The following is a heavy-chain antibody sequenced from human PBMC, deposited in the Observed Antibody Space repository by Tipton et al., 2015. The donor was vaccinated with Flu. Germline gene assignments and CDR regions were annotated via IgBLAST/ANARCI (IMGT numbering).Heavy chain of an antibody. CDR1: GFTFSSYG. J-gene: IGHJ6*02. Sequence: GSLRLSCEASGFTFSSYGMHWVRQPTGKGLEWVAGVGPSGDTHYTGSVKGRFTISRENARSSLYLQMNGLRAGDTAVYYCTRGPLPDSDWYNGLDVWGQGTTVTVFS. CDR2: VGPSGDT. CDR3: TRGPLPDSDWYNGLDV. D-gene: IGHD1/OR15-1a*01. V-gene: IGHV3-13*01.